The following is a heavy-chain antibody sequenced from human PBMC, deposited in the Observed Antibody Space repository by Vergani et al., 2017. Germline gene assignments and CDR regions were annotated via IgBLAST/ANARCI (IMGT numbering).Heavy chain of an antibody. D-gene: IGHD6-19*01. J-gene: IGHJ3*02. CDR1: GFTFSSYA. V-gene: IGHV3-30-3*01. CDR2: ISYDGSNK. CDR3: ARATGYSSGWYLAFDI. Sequence: QVQLVESGGGVVQPGRSLRLSCAASGFTFSSYAMHWVRQAPGKGLEWVAVISYDGSNKYYADSVKGRFTISRDNSKNTLYLQMNSLRAEDTAVYYCARATGYSSGWYLAFDIWGQGTMVTVSS.